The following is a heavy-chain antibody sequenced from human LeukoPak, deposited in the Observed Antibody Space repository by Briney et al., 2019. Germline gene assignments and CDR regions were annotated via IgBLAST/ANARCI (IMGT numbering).Heavy chain of an antibody. CDR1: GFTFSSHA. V-gene: IGHV3-30*14. J-gene: IGHJ4*02. Sequence: GGSLRLSCAASGFTFSSHAMHWVRQAPGKGLEWVAVVSHEGSQSYFADSVKGRFTISRDNPKNTLYLQMNRLRAEDTAVYFCAKRGVVIRVFLVGFHKEAYYFDSWGQGALVTVSS. CDR3: AKRGVVIRVFLVGFHKEAYYFDS. CDR2: VSHEGSQS. D-gene: IGHD3-10*01.